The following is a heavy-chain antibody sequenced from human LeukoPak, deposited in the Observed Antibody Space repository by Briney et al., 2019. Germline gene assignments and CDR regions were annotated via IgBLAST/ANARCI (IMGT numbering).Heavy chain of an antibody. J-gene: IGHJ4*02. V-gene: IGHV3-74*01. CDR2: IYGDGSFT. D-gene: IGHD1-26*01. CDR3: ASSGSYRFDY. Sequence: GGSLRLSCAASGFTFSNFWMHWVRQAPGKGLVWVALIYGDGSFTRYADSVKGRFTISRDNAKNTVYLQMNSLRAEDTAVYYCASSGSYRFDYWGQGTLVTVSS. CDR1: GFTFSNFW.